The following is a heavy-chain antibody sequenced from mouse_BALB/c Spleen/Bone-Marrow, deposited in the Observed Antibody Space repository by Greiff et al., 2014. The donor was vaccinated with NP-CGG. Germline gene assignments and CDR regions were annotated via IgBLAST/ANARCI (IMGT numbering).Heavy chain of an antibody. CDR3: VRHRYDGYYFDY. J-gene: IGHJ2*01. D-gene: IGHD2-14*01. Sequence: VQLKESGGGLVQPGGSLKLSCAASGFTFSSYIVSWVRQTPEKRLEWVAYISNGGDNTYYPDTVKGRFIISRDNAKNTLCLQMSSLKSEDTAMYYCVRHRYDGYYFDYWGQGTTLTVSS. CDR2: ISNGGDNT. V-gene: IGHV5-12-2*01. CDR1: GFTFSSYI.